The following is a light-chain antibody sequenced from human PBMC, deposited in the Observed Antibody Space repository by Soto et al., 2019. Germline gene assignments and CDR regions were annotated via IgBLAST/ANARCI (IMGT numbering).Light chain of an antibody. J-gene: IGKJ4*01. CDR3: QQRSNWPLLT. CDR2: DAS. CDR1: QSVSRY. Sequence: EIVLTQSPATLSLSPGERATLSCWASQSVSRYLAWYQQKPGQAPRLLIYDASSRATGIPARFSGSWSGTDFTLTISSLEPEDFAVYYCQQRSNWPLLTFGGGTKVEIK. V-gene: IGKV3-11*01.